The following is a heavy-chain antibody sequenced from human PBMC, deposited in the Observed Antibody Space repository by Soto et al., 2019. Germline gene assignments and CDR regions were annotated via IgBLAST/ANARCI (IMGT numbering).Heavy chain of an antibody. D-gene: IGHD2-2*01. V-gene: IGHV5-51*01. J-gene: IGHJ6*03. Sequence: IGWVRQMPGKGLEWMRIIDPGDSDTRYSPSFQGQVTISADKSISTAYLQWSSLKASDTAMFYCARHLDQYQLLSYMDVSGEGTPVTVSS. CDR3: ARHLDQYQLLSYMDV. CDR2: IDPGDSDT.